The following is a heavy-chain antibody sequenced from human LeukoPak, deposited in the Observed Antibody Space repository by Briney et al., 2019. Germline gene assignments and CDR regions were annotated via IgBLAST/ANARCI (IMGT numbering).Heavy chain of an antibody. Sequence: QAGGSLRLSCAASGFTFSSYAMHWVRQAPGKGLEYVSAISSNGGSTYYANSVKGRFTISRDNSKNTLYLQMDSLRAEDTAVYYCAKRVTIFGVVNWFDPWGQGTLVTVSS. J-gene: IGHJ5*02. CDR3: AKRVTIFGVVNWFDP. CDR2: ISSNGGST. V-gene: IGHV3-64*01. CDR1: GFTFSSYA. D-gene: IGHD3-3*01.